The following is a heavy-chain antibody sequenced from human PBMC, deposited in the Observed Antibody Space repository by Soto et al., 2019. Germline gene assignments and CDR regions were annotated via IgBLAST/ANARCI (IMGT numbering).Heavy chain of an antibody. CDR3: KRHAGVDSSGYYSN. J-gene: IGHJ4*02. CDR1: GYSFTNYW. D-gene: IGHD3-22*01. Sequence: GESLKISCKGSGYSFTNYWIGWVRQMPGKGLEWMGIIYPGNSDTRYSPSFQGQVTISADKSLSTAHLQWSSLKASDTAMYYCKRHAGVDSSGYYSNWGQGTPVTVSS. V-gene: IGHV5-51*01. CDR2: IYPGNSDT.